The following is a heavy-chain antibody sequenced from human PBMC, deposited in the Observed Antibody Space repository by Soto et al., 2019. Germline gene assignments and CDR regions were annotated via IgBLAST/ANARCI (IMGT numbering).Heavy chain of an antibody. J-gene: IGHJ5*02. D-gene: IGHD3-22*01. CDR1: GGSMSSSSTYY. Sequence: SETLSLTCTVSGGSMSSSSTYYWGWMRQPPGKGLEWIGFIHYSGSTNYNPSLKGRVTMSVDTSKNQFSLKLSSVTAADTAVYYWARTTYDSSCTAADPWGQGTLVTVSS. CDR3: ARTTYDSSCTAADP. V-gene: IGHV4-61*05. CDR2: IHYSGST.